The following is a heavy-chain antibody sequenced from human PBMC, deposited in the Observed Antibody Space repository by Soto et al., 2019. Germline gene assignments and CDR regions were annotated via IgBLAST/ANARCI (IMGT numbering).Heavy chain of an antibody. CDR1: GTSISSYY. D-gene: IGHD2-8*01. J-gene: IGHJ4*02. CDR2: IHYSGTT. CDR3: ARYNSYAIDY. V-gene: IGHV4-59*13. Sequence: SETLSLTSTVSGTSISSYYWSWIRQPPGKGLEWIANIHYSGTTNYNPSLAIRVTLSVDTSKNQFSLKMTSVTAADRAMYFCARYNSYAIDYWGRGTLVTVSS.